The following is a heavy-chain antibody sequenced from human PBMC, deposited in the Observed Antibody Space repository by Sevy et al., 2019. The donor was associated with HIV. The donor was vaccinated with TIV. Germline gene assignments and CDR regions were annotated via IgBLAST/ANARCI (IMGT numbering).Heavy chain of an antibody. CDR1: GFTFDDYA. V-gene: IGHV3-9*01. Sequence: GGSLRLSCAASGFTFDDYAMHWVRQAPGKGLEWVSGISWNSGSIGYADSVKGRFTISRDNAKNSLYLQMNSLRAEDTALYYCAKDISGYCRGGRFDYWGQGTLVTVSS. D-gene: IGHD2-15*01. J-gene: IGHJ4*02. CDR3: AKDISGYCRGGRFDY. CDR2: ISWNSGSI.